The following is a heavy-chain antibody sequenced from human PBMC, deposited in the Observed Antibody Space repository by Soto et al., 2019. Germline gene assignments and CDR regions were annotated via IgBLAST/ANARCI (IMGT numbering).Heavy chain of an antibody. CDR1: GFTFSRYW. V-gene: IGHV3-7*01. D-gene: IGHD5-12*01. CDR3: ARDLGGYEYGLDY. CDR2: IKQDGSER. Sequence: EVQLVESGGGLVQPGGSLRLSCAASGFTFSRYWMNWVRQAPGMGLEWVASIKQDGSERYYVASVKGRFTISRDNAKNSLYLQMNSLRAEDTAVYYCARDLGGYEYGLDYWGQGTLVTVSS. J-gene: IGHJ4*02.